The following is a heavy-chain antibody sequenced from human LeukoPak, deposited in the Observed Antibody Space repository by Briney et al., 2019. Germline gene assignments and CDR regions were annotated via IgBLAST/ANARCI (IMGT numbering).Heavy chain of an antibody. CDR3: ARSTVGTSCCTAVDY. J-gene: IGHJ4*02. CDR1: GFTFSTYA. V-gene: IGHV3-23*01. D-gene: IGHD1-26*01. CDR2: ISAGGDRT. Sequence: PGGSLRLSCAASGFTFSTYAMTWVRQAPGKGLEWVSGISAGGDRTYYADSVKGRFTISRDNSKNTLYLQMNSLRAEDTAKYYCARSTVGTSCCTAVDYWGQGTLVTVSS.